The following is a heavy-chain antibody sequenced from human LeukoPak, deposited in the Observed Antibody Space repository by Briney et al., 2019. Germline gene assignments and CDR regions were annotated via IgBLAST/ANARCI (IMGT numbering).Heavy chain of an antibody. J-gene: IGHJ4*02. CDR3: AKATHYYGSGSLPDY. V-gene: IGHV3-23*01. D-gene: IGHD3-10*01. CDR1: GFTFSSDA. Sequence: GSLRLSCEASGFTFSSDAMSCVRQAPGKGQEWVSAISGSGGSTYYADSVKGRFTISRDNSKNTLYLQMNSLRAEDTAVYYCAKATHYYGSGSLPDYWGQGTLVTVSS. CDR2: ISGSGGST.